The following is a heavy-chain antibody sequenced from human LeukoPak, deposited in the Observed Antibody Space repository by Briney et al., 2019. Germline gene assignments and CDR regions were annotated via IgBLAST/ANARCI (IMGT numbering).Heavy chain of an antibody. CDR2: IYTSGST. D-gene: IGHD4-23*01. CDR3: ARGKTTVGYDY. J-gene: IGHJ4*02. Sequence: SETLSLTCTVSGGSINSYYWRWIRQPPGKGLEWIGYIYTSGSTNYNPSLKSRVTISVDTSKNQFSLKLSSVTAADTAVYYCARGKTTVGYDYWGQGTLVTVSS. CDR1: GGSINSYY. V-gene: IGHV4-4*09.